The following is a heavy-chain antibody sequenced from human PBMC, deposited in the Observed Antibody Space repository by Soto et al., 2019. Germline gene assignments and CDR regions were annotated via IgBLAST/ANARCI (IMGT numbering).Heavy chain of an antibody. V-gene: IGHV1-18*01. D-gene: IGHD3-10*01. CDR1: GYTFTSYG. CDR3: ARVFDYYGSGGSYYFDY. CDR2: ISAYNGNT. J-gene: IGHJ4*02. Sequence: ASVKVSCKASGYTFTSYGISWVRQAPGQGLEWMGWISAYNGNTKYAQKLQGRVTMTTDTSTSTAYMELRSLRSDDTAVYYCARVFDYYGSGGSYYFDYWGQGTLVTVCS.